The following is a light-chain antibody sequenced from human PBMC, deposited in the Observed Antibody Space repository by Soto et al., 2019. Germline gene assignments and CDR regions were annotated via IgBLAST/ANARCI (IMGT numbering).Light chain of an antibody. Sequence: DIQMTQSPSSLSASVGDRVTLTCQASQDISNFLNWYQQKPGRAPKLLIYAASSLQSGVPSRFSGSGSGTDFILTISSLQPEDFATYYCQQSYSTPRDFGQGTRLENK. CDR2: AAS. CDR1: QDISNF. CDR3: QQSYSTPRD. V-gene: IGKV1-39*01. J-gene: IGKJ5*01.